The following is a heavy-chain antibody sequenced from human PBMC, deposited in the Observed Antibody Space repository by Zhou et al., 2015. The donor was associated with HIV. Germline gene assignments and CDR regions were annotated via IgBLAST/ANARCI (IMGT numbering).Heavy chain of an antibody. J-gene: IGHJ4*02. Sequence: QIHLVQSGPEVKKPGASVKVSCKASGYTFTNYGIGWVRQAPGQGLEWMGWISTHYGNIKSSQKFQGRLTMTTDRSTNTAYMELRSLRSDDTAVYYCARKYSSGSYPYWGQGTLVTVSS. CDR2: ISTHYGNI. CDR1: GYTFTNYG. V-gene: IGHV1-18*01. CDR3: ARKYSSGSYPY. D-gene: IGHD6-19*01.